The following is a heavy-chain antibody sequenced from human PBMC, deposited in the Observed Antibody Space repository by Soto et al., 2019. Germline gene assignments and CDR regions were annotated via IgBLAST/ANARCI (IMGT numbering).Heavy chain of an antibody. J-gene: IGHJ4*02. Sequence: ASVKVSCKASGYTFTNSDINWVRQATGQGLEWMGWMNPNSGNTGYAQKFQGRVTMASNTSISTAYMELSSLRSEDTAVYYSAKQGPLHCCCTGCPYYFDFCGQGALVTVSS. V-gene: IGHV1-8*01. CDR1: GYTFTNSD. CDR2: MNPNSGNT. CDR3: AKQGPLHCCCTGCPYYFDF. D-gene: IGHD2-2*01.